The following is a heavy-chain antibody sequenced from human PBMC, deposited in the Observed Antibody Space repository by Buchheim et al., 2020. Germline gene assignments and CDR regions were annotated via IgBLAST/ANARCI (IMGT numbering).Heavy chain of an antibody. CDR2: INPSGGST. CDR1: AYSFTSYY. D-gene: IGHD2/OR15-2a*01. CDR3: ARDHPVLQAFDP. V-gene: IGHV1-46*01. Sequence: QVQLVQSGAEVKKPGASVKFSCKASAYSFTSYYIHWVRQAPGQGLEWMGIINPSGGSTSYAQKFQGRVTMTRDTSTSTVYMELSSLTSEDTAVYYCARDHPVLQAFDPWGQGTL. J-gene: IGHJ5*02.